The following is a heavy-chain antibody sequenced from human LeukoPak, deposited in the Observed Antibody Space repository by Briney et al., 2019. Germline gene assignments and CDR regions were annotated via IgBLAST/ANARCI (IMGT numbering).Heavy chain of an antibody. CDR2: ITGSGDNT. CDR1: GXTFXSXA. J-gene: IGHJ4*02. Sequence: GGSLRLSCAASGXTFXSXAXXXXXXAPGXGLXWVSVITGSGDNTYYADSVKGRFTISRDNSKNTLFLQMNSLRAEDTAIYYCAKAQARDKGDYWGQGTLVTVSS. CDR3: AKAQARDKGDY. V-gene: IGHV3-23*01.